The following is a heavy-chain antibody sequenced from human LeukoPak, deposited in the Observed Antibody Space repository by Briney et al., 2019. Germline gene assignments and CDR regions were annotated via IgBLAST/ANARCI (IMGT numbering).Heavy chain of an antibody. Sequence: GGSLRLSCAASGFTFSSYSMNWVRQAPGKGLEWVSSISSSSSYIYYADSVKGRFTISRDNAKNSLYLQMNSLRAEDTAVYYCARERDLEGAFDIWGQGTMVTVSS. V-gene: IGHV3-21*01. CDR2: ISSSSSYI. J-gene: IGHJ3*02. CDR1: GFTFSSYS. CDR3: ARERDLEGAFDI. D-gene: IGHD1-1*01.